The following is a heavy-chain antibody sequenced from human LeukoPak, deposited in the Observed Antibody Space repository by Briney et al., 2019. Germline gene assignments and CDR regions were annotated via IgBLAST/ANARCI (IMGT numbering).Heavy chain of an antibody. V-gene: IGHV3-48*02. CDR3: ARAQKFDFWSGYRTYYYYGMDV. CDR1: GFTFSSYS. CDR2: ISSSSSTI. J-gene: IGHJ6*02. D-gene: IGHD3-3*01. Sequence: GGSLRLSCAASGFTFSSYSMNWVRQAPGRGLEWVSYISSSSSTIYYADSVKGRFTISRDNAKNSLYLQMNSLRDEDTAVYYCARAQKFDFWSGYRTYYYYGMDVWGQGTTVTVSS.